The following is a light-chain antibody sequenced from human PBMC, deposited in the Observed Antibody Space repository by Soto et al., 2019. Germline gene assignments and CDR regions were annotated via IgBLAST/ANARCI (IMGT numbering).Light chain of an antibody. CDR3: QKDNSAAHT. J-gene: IGKJ4*01. Sequence: DIQMTQSPSSLSASVGDRVTITCRASQGISNYLAWYQQKPGKVPKLLIYAASTLQSRVPSRFSASGAGTEFALTISRRQPEDVATYYCQKDNSAAHTCGGGTKVEIK. CDR2: AAS. CDR1: QGISNY. V-gene: IGKV1-27*01.